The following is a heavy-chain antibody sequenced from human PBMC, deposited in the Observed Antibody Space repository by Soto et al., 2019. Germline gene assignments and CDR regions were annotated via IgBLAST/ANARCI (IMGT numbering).Heavy chain of an antibody. J-gene: IGHJ3*01. V-gene: IGHV4-59*01. CDR1: GVSIRSYF. D-gene: IGHD5-12*01. CDR3: ARARSGYSIDAFDL. CDR2: IFVSGDS. Sequence: SETLSLTCTVSGVSIRSYFWSWVRQPPGRGLEWVGYIFVSGDSNYNPSLKSRVSISLDTSRNQFSLRLSSVTPADTAVYYCARARSGYSIDAFDLWGKGTMVTVS.